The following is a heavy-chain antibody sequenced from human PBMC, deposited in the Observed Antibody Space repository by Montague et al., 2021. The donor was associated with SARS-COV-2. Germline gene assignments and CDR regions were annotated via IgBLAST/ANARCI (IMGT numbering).Heavy chain of an antibody. Sequence: SETLSLTCTVSGGAMSSYYWSWIRQPPGKGLEWIGYIYYSGSTNYNPSLQSRVTISLDTSKNQFSLNLRSVTAADTALYFCARGTGYDYYFDCWGLGTLVTVSS. D-gene: IGHD5-12*01. V-gene: IGHV4-59*01. CDR1: GGAMSSYY. CDR2: IYYSGST. CDR3: ARGTGYDYYFDC. J-gene: IGHJ4*02.